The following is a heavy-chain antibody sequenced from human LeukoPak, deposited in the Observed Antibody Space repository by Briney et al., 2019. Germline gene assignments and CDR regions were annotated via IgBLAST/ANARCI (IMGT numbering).Heavy chain of an antibody. D-gene: IGHD5-18*01. Sequence: SETLSLTCAVYGGSFSGYYWSWTRQPPGKGLEWIGEINHSGSTNYNPSLKSRVTISVDTSKNQFSLKLSSVTAADTAVYYCASGYSYGYRRTADWFDPWGQGTLVTVSS. CDR2: INHSGST. CDR3: ASGYSYGYRRTADWFDP. V-gene: IGHV4-34*01. J-gene: IGHJ5*02. CDR1: GGSFSGYY.